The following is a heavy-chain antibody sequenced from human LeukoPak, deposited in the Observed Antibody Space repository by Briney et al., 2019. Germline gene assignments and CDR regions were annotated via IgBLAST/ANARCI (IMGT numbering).Heavy chain of an antibody. J-gene: IGHJ6*02. CDR1: GFTFGDHA. D-gene: IGHD5-18*01. CDR3: ARGPIQLWIHNAMDV. CDR2: IRSKAYRGTT. Sequence: GRSLRLSCTGSGFTFGDHAMSWVRQAPGKGLEWVGFIRSKAYRGTTEYAASVKGRFTISRDDSASIAYLQMNSLRTEDTAVYYCARGPIQLWIHNAMDVWGQGTTVTVSS. V-gene: IGHV3-49*04.